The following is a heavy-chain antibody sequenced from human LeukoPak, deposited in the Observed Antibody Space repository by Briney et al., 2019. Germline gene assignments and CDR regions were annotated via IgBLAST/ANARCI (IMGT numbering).Heavy chain of an antibody. D-gene: IGHD2/OR15-2a*01. Sequence: SETLSLTCAVYGGSLSDSYWSWIRQPPGKGLEWIGEINHSGGTNYSPSLKSRVTISIDTAKNHFSLKLSSVTAADTAVYYCASVPTSIFDYWGQGTLDTVSS. CDR2: INHSGGT. J-gene: IGHJ4*02. V-gene: IGHV4-34*01. CDR3: ASVPTSIFDY. CDR1: GGSLSDSY.